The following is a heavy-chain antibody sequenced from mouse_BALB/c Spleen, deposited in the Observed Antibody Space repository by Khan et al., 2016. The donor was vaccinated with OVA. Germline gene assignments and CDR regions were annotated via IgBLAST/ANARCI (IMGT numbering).Heavy chain of an antibody. Sequence: VQLQESGAELAKPGASVKMSCKASGYTFTSYWMHWIKQRPGQGLEWIGYINPTSGYTDYTQKFKDKATLTADKSSSTAYMQLNSLTSDDSAVYYCSRDRIDYWGQGTTLTVSS. CDR3: SRDRIDY. CDR1: GYTFTSYW. J-gene: IGHJ2*01. V-gene: IGHV1-7*01. CDR2: INPTSGYT.